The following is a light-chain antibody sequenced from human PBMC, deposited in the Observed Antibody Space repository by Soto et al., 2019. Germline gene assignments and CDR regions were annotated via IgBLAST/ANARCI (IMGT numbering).Light chain of an antibody. CDR1: QDINNY. CDR2: AAS. CDR3: QQGSSFPYT. J-gene: IGKJ2*01. V-gene: IGKV1-12*01. Sequence: DIQMTQSPSSASASVGDRVTITCRASQDINNYLAWYQQKPGAAPDLLIFAASSLQSGVPSRFSGSGSGTDFTLTISSLQPEDFATYYCQQGSSFPYTVCQGTKLEIK.